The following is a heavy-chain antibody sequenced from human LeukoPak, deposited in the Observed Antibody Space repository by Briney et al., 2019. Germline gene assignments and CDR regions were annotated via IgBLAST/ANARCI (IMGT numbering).Heavy chain of an antibody. D-gene: IGHD4-17*01. CDR1: GYTFTGYY. CDR2: INPNSGGT. V-gene: IGHV1-2*02. Sequence: ASVTVSCKASGYTFTGYYMHWVRQAPGQGLEWMGWINPNSGGTNYAQKFQGRVTMTRDTSISTAYMELSRLRSDDTAVYYCARDVDGDSNYWGQGTLVTISS. J-gene: IGHJ4*02. CDR3: ARDVDGDSNY.